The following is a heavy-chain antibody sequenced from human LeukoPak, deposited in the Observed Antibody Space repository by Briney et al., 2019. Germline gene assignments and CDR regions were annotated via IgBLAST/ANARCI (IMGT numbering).Heavy chain of an antibody. J-gene: IGHJ4*02. CDR3: ARQIDYYGSGSLPDY. CDR2: ISSSSSYI. V-gene: IGHV3-21*01. D-gene: IGHD3-10*01. Sequence: GGSLRLSCAASGFNFSSYSMNWVRQAPGKGLEWVSSISSSSSYIYYADSVKGRFTISRDNAKNSLYLQMNSLRAEDTAVYYCARQIDYYGSGSLPDYWGQGTLVTVSS. CDR1: GFNFSSYS.